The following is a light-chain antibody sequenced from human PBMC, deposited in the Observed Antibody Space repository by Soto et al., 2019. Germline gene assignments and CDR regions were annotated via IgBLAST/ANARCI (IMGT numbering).Light chain of an antibody. CDR3: SSYTSISLYV. CDR2: DVS. CDR1: SSDVGGFNY. Sequence: QPASVSGSPGQSITISCTGTSSDVGGFNYVSWYQQHPGKAPKLMIYDVSNRPSGVSNRFSGSKSGNTASLTISGLQAEDEADYYCSSYTSISLYVFGTGTKVTVL. J-gene: IGLJ1*01. V-gene: IGLV2-14*01.